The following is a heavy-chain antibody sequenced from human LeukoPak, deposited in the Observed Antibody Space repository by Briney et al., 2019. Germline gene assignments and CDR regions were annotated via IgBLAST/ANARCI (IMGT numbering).Heavy chain of an antibody. J-gene: IGHJ4*02. CDR1: GASFSGYY. D-gene: IGHD3-10*01. Sequence: SETLSLTCGVSGASFSGYYWSWIRQPPGKGLEWIGEINHSGGTNYNPSLKSRVTISVDTSKKQFSLKLRSVTAEDTALYYCATDRYYGSGSYYKFDYWGQGTLVTVSS. CDR2: INHSGGT. CDR3: ATDRYYGSGSYYKFDY. V-gene: IGHV4-34*01.